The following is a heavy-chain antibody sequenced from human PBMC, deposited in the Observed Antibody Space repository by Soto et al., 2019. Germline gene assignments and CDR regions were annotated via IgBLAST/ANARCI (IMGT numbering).Heavy chain of an antibody. D-gene: IGHD6-19*01. CDR3: AKDGVGGAGQLWLVRFPVY. Sequence: QVQLVDSGGGVVQPGGSLRLSCAASGFTFSSYGIHWVRQTPGKGLEWVAVISSDGSKQYYTDSVKGRFTISRDNSNNTLYLQMNGLRAEYTAIYYCAKDGVGGAGQLWLVRFPVYWGQGTQVTVSS. CDR1: GFTFSSYG. V-gene: IGHV3-30*18. CDR2: ISSDGSKQ. J-gene: IGHJ4*02.